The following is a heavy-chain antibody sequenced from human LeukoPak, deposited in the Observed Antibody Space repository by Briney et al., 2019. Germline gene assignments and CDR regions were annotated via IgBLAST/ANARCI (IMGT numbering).Heavy chain of an antibody. CDR3: ARAADCISTSCSYLDY. CDR2: IIPIFGTA. J-gene: IGHJ4*02. Sequence: PGSSVQFSCKASGGTFSSYAISWVRQAPGQGLEWMGGIIPIFGTANYAQKFQGRVTITADESTSTAYMELSSLRSEDTAVYYCARAADCISTSCSYLDYCGQGTLVTVSS. V-gene: IGHV1-69*01. D-gene: IGHD2-2*01. CDR1: GGTFSSYA.